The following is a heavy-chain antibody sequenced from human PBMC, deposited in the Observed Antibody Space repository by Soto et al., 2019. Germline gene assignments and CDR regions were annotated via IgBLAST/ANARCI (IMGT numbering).Heavy chain of an antibody. CDR3: ARDQGDRYYYYYMDV. Sequence: PGGSLRLSCAASGVTFSSYSMDWVRQAPGKGLEWVSYISSSSSTIYYADSVKGRFTISRDNAKNSLYLQMNSLRAEDTAVYYCARDQGDRYYYYYMDVWGKGTTVTVSS. V-gene: IGHV3-48*01. CDR1: GVTFSSYS. D-gene: IGHD3-22*01. J-gene: IGHJ6*03. CDR2: ISSSSSTI.